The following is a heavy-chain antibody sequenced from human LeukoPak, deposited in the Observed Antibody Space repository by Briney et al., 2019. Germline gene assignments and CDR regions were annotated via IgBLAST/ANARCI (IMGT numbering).Heavy chain of an antibody. Sequence: PGGSLRLSWAASGFTFSSYGMSGAPQAPGKGLEWVSAISGSGGSTYYADSVKGRFTISRDNSKNTLYLQMNSLRAEDTAVYYCAKDHSISMIWTVAFDIWGQGTMVTVAS. CDR1: GFTFSSYG. CDR2: ISGSGGST. J-gene: IGHJ3*02. D-gene: IGHD3-22*01. CDR3: AKDHSISMIWTVAFDI. V-gene: IGHV3-23*01.